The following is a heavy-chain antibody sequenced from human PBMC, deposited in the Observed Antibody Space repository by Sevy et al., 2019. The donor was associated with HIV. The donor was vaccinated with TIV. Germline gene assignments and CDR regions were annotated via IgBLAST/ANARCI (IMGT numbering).Heavy chain of an antibody. J-gene: IGHJ4*02. D-gene: IGHD3-22*01. Sequence: SETLSLTCVVSGYSISSGYYWGWIRQPPGKGLEWIGSIYHSGSTHYNPSLKSRVTISVDTSKNQFSLKMSSVTAADTAVYYCARDGAYYQSSGYYLDYWGQGTRVTVSS. CDR1: GYSISSGYY. CDR3: ARDGAYYQSSGYYLDY. CDR2: IYHSGST. V-gene: IGHV4-38-2*02.